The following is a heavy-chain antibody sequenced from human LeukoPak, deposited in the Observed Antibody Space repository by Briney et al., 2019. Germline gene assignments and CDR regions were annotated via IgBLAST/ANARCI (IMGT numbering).Heavy chain of an antibody. V-gene: IGHV4-61*02. CDR2: IYTSGST. J-gene: IGHJ4*02. Sequence: SETLSLTCTVSGGSISSGSLYWSWIRQPAGKGLEWIGRIYTSGSTNFNPSLESRVTISIDTSKNQFSLKLSSVTAADTAVYYCVRGSVKFDYWGQGTLVTVSS. CDR1: GGSISSGSLY. D-gene: IGHD6-19*01. CDR3: VRGSVKFDY.